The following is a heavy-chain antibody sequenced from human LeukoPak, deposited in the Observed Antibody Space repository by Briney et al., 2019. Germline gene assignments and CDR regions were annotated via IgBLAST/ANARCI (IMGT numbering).Heavy chain of an antibody. CDR1: GFTFSSYV. Sequence: RGSLRLSCAASGFTFSSYVMSWVRQAPGQGLEWVSAISPSGVSTYYADSVKGRFTISRDNSKNTLYLQMNSLRVEDTAVYSCAKSPSVGHTWGQGTLVTVSS. CDR3: AKSPSVGHT. CDR2: ISPSGVST. V-gene: IGHV3-23*01. J-gene: IGHJ4*02. D-gene: IGHD1-26*01.